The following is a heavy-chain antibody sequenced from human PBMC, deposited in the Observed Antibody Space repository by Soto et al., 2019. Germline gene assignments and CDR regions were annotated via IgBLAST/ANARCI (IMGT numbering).Heavy chain of an antibody. CDR2: IWYDGSNK. CDR1: GFTFSSYG. V-gene: IGHV3-33*01. Sequence: GGSLRLSCAASGFTFSSYGMHWVRQAPGKGLEWVAVIWYDGSNKYYADSVKGRFTISRDNSKNTLYLQMNSLRAEDTAVYYCARDGYGDRLGSAFDIWGQGTMVTVSS. CDR3: ARDGYGDRLGSAFDI. D-gene: IGHD4-17*01. J-gene: IGHJ3*02.